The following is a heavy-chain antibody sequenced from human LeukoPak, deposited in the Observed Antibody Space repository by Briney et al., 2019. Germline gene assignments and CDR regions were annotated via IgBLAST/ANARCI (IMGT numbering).Heavy chain of an antibody. Sequence: ASVKVSCKASGYTFTSYAMQWVRQAPGQRLEWMGWINAGNGNTKYSQKFQGRVTITRDTSASTAYMELSSLRSEGTAVYYCARDREMATTYFDYWGQGTLVTVSS. D-gene: IGHD5-24*01. V-gene: IGHV1-3*01. J-gene: IGHJ4*02. CDR2: INAGNGNT. CDR1: GYTFTSYA. CDR3: ARDREMATTYFDY.